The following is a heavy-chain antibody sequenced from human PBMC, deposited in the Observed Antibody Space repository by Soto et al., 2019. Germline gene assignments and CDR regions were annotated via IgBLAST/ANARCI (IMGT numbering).Heavy chain of an antibody. V-gene: IGHV3-21*01. CDR1: GFNFNSYT. CDR3: ARDCSGGSCYPGMDV. D-gene: IGHD2-15*01. J-gene: IGHJ6*02. CDR2: ISSSGYI. Sequence: EVQLVESGGGLVKPGGSLRLSCAASGFNFNSYTINWVRKAPGKRLEWLSSISSSGYIFSTDSVRGRFTISRDNAKNSVYLQINSMRAGEKAVYFCARDCSGGSCYPGMDVWGQGTTVTVSS.